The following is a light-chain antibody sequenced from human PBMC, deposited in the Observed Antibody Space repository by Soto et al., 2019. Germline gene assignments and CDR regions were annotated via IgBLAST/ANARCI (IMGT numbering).Light chain of an antibody. J-gene: IGKJ1*01. V-gene: IGKV1-5*01. CDR3: QQYNSYSLWT. Sequence: DIQMTQSPSSLSASVGDTVTITCRASQDISTLLAWYQQKPGKAPELLISDASSLESGVPSRFSGSGSGAEFTPTISSLQPDDFATYYCQQYNSYSLWTFGQGTKVDIK. CDR2: DAS. CDR1: QDISTL.